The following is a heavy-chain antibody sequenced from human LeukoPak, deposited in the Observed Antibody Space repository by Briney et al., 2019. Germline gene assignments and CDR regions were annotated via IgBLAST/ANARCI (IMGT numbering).Heavy chain of an antibody. CDR1: GFTFSTSW. D-gene: IGHD5-12*01. CDR2: IKKDGSET. Sequence: AGGSLRLSCAASGFTFSTSWMSWVRQVPGKGLEWVANIKKDGSETYYVDSVKGRLTISRDNAKNSLYLQMNSLRAEDTAMYYCARGRYSGTTYYFDYWGQGTLVTVSS. J-gene: IGHJ4*02. V-gene: IGHV3-7*03. CDR3: ARGRYSGTTYYFDY.